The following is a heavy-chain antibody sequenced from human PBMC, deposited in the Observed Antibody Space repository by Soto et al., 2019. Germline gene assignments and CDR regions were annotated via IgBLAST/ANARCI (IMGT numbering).Heavy chain of an antibody. Sequence: SETLSLTCAVSGGSISSSNWWSWVRQPPGKGLEWIGEIYHSGSTNYNPSLKSRVTISVDTSKNQFSLKLSSVTAADTAVYYCARDRRGIVVVVAATPLSGGMDVWGQGTTVTVSS. V-gene: IGHV4-4*02. CDR1: GGSISSSNW. CDR2: IYHSGST. J-gene: IGHJ6*02. D-gene: IGHD2-15*01. CDR3: ARDRRGIVVVVAATPLSGGMDV.